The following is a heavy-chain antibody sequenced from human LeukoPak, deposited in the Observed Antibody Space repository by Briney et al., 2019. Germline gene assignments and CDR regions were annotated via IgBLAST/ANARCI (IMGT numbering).Heavy chain of an antibody. J-gene: IGHJ5*02. Sequence: SETLPLTCTVSGDSISSSYWSWIRQPPGKTLEWIGYIHYTGTTNYNPSLKSRVTMSIGTSKNQFSLNLNSVTAADTAVYYCARGFYDSSGYSNCFDPWGQGTLVTVSS. CDR2: IHYTGTT. V-gene: IGHV4-59*01. D-gene: IGHD3-22*01. CDR1: GDSISSSY. CDR3: ARGFYDSSGYSNCFDP.